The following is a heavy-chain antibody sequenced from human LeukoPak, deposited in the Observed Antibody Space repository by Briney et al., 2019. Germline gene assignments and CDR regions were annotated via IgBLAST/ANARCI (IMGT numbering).Heavy chain of an antibody. D-gene: IGHD6-13*01. CDR3: VKAAGSWYGYFDY. CDR1: GFTFSDYG. CDR2: ISNNGGNT. Sequence: PGRSLRLSCAASGFTFSDYGMHWVRQAPGKGLEYVSTISNNGGNTNYADSVKGRFTISRDNSKNTVYLQMSSLRAEDTAVYYCVKAAGSWYGYFDYWGQGTLVTVSS. V-gene: IGHV3-64D*06. J-gene: IGHJ4*02.